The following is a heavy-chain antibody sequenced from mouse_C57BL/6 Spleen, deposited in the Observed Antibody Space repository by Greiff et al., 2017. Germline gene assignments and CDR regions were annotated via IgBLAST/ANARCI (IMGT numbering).Heavy chain of an antibody. CDR1: GYTFTDYY. V-gene: IGHV1-26*01. Sequence: VQLQQSGPELVKPGASVKISCQASGYTFTDYYMNWVKQSHGKSLEWIGVINPTDGGTSYNQKFKGKATLTVDKSSSTAYMELRSLTSEDSAVYYCARPRRNCYFDVWGPGTTVTVSS. CDR3: ARPRRNCYFDV. J-gene: IGHJ1*01. CDR2: INPTDGGT.